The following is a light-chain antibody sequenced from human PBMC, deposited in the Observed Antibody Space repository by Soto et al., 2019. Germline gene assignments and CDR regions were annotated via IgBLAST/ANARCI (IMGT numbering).Light chain of an antibody. Sequence: QSVLTQSPSASGTPGQRVTISCSGSSSNIGNNYVYWYQQVPGTAPKLLIYRNYQRPSGVPDRFSGSKSGTSASLAISGLRSEDEADYYCQSYDRSLSGSFFGTGTKVTVL. CDR1: SSNIGNNY. V-gene: IGLV1-47*01. CDR2: RNY. CDR3: QSYDRSLSGSF. J-gene: IGLJ1*01.